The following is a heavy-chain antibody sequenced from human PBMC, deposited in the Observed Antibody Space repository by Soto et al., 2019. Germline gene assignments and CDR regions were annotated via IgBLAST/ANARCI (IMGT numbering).Heavy chain of an antibody. CDR1: GGSISSGGYY. D-gene: IGHD4-17*01. CDR2: IYYSGST. J-gene: IGHJ4*02. Sequence: QVQLQESGPGLVKPSQTLSLTCTVSGGSISSGGYYWSWIRQHPGKGLEWIGYIYYSGSTYYNPSLKSRVTISVDTSKNQFSLKLSSVTAADTAVYYCASMVDYGGGTTVTRFDYWGQGTLVTVSS. CDR3: ASMVDYGGGTTVTRFDY. V-gene: IGHV4-31*03.